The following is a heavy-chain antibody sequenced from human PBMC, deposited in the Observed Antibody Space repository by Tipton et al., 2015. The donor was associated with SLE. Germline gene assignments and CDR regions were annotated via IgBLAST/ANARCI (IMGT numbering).Heavy chain of an antibody. CDR1: GGSISSYY. V-gene: IGHV4-4*07. Sequence: TLSLTCTVSGGSISSYYWSWIRQPAGKGLEWIGRIYTSGSTNYNPSLKSRVTMSVDTSKNQFSLKLSSVTAADTAVYYCARPIDYSCSWTDAFDIWGQGTMVTVSS. D-gene: IGHD6-13*01. CDR3: ARPIDYSCSWTDAFDI. CDR2: IYTSGST. J-gene: IGHJ3*02.